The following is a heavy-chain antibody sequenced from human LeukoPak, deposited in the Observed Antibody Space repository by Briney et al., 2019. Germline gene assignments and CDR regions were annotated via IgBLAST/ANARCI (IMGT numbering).Heavy chain of an antibody. Sequence: GSLRLSAAASGFTFNSNQLSWDPQAQGKGLKWVANINEDGREKYYVDSVRGAFTISRDNAKNSRYLQMNSLRAKYTAVYYCARDPHPVTTFRCFDPWGEGTLVTVS. V-gene: IGHV3-7*01. CDR2: INEDGREK. CDR3: ARDPHPVTTFRCFDP. D-gene: IGHD4-17*01. CDR1: GFTFNSNQ. J-gene: IGHJ5*02.